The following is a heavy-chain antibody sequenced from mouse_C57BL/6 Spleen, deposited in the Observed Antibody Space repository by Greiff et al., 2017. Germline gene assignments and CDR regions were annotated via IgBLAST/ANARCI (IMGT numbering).Heavy chain of an antibody. J-gene: IGHJ3*01. CDR2: IDPSDSYT. CDR3: ARFYGSSSAWFAY. V-gene: IGHV1-69*01. D-gene: IGHD1-1*01. Sequence: QVQLQQPGAELVMPGASVKLSCKASGYTFTSYWMHWVKQRPGQSLEWIGEIDPSDSYTNYNQKFKGKSTLTVDKSSSTAYMQLSSLTSEDSAVYYCARFYGSSSAWFAYWGQGTLVTVSA. CDR1: GYTFTSYW.